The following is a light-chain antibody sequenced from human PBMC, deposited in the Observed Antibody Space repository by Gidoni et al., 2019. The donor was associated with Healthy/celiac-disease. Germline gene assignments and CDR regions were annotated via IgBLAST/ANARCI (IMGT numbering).Light chain of an antibody. CDR2: GAS. CDR3: QQYGSSPELT. CDR1: HSVSSSY. V-gene: IGKV3-20*01. J-gene: IGKJ4*01. Sequence: EIVLTQSLGTLTFSPGDSATLSCRASHSVSSSYLAWYQQKTGQAPRLLVYGASSSAIVIPDRLDGGLSGTDFTLSISRLEPEGCAVYYCQQYGSSPELTFGGGTKVEIK.